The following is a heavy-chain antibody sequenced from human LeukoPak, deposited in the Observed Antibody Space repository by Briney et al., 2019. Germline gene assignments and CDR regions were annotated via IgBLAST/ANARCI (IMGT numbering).Heavy chain of an antibody. J-gene: IGHJ4*02. CDR1: GFTFNSYW. Sequence: GGSLRLSCAASGFTFNSYWMHGVRQAPGKGLVWVARMDGATSRTSYVDSVNGRFTISRDNVNDILYLQMNSLTPEHTAVYYCAREGAAYQDYFDHWGQGTLVAVSS. CDR2: MDGATSRT. V-gene: IGHV3-74*01. CDR3: AREGAAYQDYFDH. D-gene: IGHD2-2*01.